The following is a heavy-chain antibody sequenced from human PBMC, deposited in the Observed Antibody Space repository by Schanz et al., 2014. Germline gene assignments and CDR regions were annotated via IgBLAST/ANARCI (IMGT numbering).Heavy chain of an antibody. CDR2: ISGSGGST. CDR1: GLIFSNYV. J-gene: IGHJ5*02. CDR3: AKAADWPVTRFDP. Sequence: EVQLLESGGGLVQPGGSLKLSCAASGLIFSNYVMSWVRQAPGKGLEWVSAISGSGGSTYYADSVKGRFTISRDNSKNTLYLQMNSLRAEDTAVYYCAKAADWPVTRFDPWGQGTLVTVSS. D-gene: IGHD3-9*01. V-gene: IGHV3-23*01.